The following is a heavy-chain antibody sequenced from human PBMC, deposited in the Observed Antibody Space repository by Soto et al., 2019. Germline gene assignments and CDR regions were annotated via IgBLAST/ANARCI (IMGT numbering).Heavy chain of an antibody. CDR3: ARECEDSSGYPSYYFDY. CDR1: GFTFSSYG. V-gene: IGHV3-33*01. Sequence: QVQLVESGGGVVQPGRSLRLSCAASGFTFSSYGMHWVRQAPGKGLEWVAVIWYDGSNKYYADSVKGRFTISRDNSKNTLYLQMNSLRAEDTAVYYCARECEDSSGYPSYYFDYWGQGTLVTVSS. J-gene: IGHJ4*02. D-gene: IGHD3-22*01. CDR2: IWYDGSNK.